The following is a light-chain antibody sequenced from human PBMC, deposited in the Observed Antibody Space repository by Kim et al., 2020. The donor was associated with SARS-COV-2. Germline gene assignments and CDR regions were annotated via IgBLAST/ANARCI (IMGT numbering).Light chain of an antibody. Sequence: SYELTQPPSVSVSPGQTASITCSGDELGDKYVFWYQQKPGQSPVLVIYQDIKRPSGIPERFSASNFGNTATLTISGTQATDEADYYCQAWDSGTAVVFGEGTQLIVL. J-gene: IGLJ2*01. CDR1: ELGDKY. CDR2: QDI. CDR3: QAWDSGTAVV. V-gene: IGLV3-1*01.